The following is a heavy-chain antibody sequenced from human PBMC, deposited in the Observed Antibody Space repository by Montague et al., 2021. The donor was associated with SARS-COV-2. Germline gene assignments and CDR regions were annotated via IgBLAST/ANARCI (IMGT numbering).Heavy chain of an antibody. CDR1: GVSVTSYY. D-gene: IGHD3-9*01. Sequence: SETLSLTCTVSGVSVTSYYWSWIRQPPGKGLEWIGHVLYNKSTNHNPSLKSRVAISVDTSKNQFSLKLTSVTAADTAFYYCVRHPRYFGLYGRPDFWDQGTLVTVSS. CDR3: VRHPRYFGLYGRPDF. CDR2: VLYNKST. J-gene: IGHJ4*02. V-gene: IGHV4-59*08.